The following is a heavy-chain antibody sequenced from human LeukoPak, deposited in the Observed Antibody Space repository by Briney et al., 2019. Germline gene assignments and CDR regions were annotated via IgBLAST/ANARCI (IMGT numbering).Heavy chain of an antibody. CDR2: MSPNSGDT. CDR3: ARGPPNWGYDY. D-gene: IGHD7-27*01. J-gene: IGHJ4*02. Sequence: ASVKVSCKASGYTFTSYGINWVRQATGQRPEWMGWMSPNSGDTGYAQKFQDRVTMTRNTSTSTAYMELSSLRSDDTAVYYCARGPPNWGYDYWGPGTLVTVSS. CDR1: GYTFTSYG. V-gene: IGHV1-8*02.